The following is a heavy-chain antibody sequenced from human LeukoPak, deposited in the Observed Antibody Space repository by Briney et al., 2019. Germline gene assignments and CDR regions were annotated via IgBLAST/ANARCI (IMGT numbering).Heavy chain of an antibody. CDR1: GGPISSGWYY. J-gene: IGHJ5*02. V-gene: IGHV4-61*02. D-gene: IGHD3-10*01. CDR2: IYTSGST. CDR3: ARGVVRAPYLYNWFDP. Sequence: PSETLSLTCTVSGGPISSGWYYSSWIRQPSVKGLDWIGRIYTSGSTNYNPSLKSRVTISVDTSKNQFSLKMSSVTAADTAVYYCARGVVRAPYLYNWFDPWGQGTLVTVSS.